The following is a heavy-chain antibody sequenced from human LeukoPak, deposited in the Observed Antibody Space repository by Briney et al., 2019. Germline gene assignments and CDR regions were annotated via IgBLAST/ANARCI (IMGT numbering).Heavy chain of an antibody. D-gene: IGHD3-10*01. Sequence: PGGSLRPSCAASGFTFSSYSMNWVRQAPGKGLEWVSSISSSSSYIYYADSVKGRFTISRDNAKNSLHLQVNSLRAEDTAVYYCVRERFHGSGAPKFDFWGQGTLVTVSS. CDR2: ISSSSSYI. V-gene: IGHV3-21*06. CDR1: GFTFSSYS. CDR3: VRERFHGSGAPKFDF. J-gene: IGHJ4*02.